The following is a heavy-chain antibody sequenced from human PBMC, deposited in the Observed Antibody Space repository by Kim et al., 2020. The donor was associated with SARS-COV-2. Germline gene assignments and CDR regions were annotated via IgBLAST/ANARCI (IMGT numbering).Heavy chain of an antibody. D-gene: IGHD2-2*01. CDR3: AKDLGYCSSTTCYFDY. Sequence: LKGRFTISRDNSKNTLYLQMNSLRAEDTAVYYCAKDLGYCSSTTCYFDYWGQGTLVTVSS. V-gene: IGHV3-23*01. J-gene: IGHJ4*02.